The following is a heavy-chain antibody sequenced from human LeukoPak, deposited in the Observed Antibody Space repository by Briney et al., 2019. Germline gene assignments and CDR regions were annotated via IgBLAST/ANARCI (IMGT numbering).Heavy chain of an antibody. J-gene: IGHJ3*02. V-gene: IGHV1-46*01. CDR1: GYTFTSYY. Sequence: ASVKVSCKASGYTFTSYYMHWVRQAPGQGLEWMGIINPSGGSTSYAQKFQGRVTMTRDTSTSTVYMELSRLRSDDTAVYYCASSSWYMDAFDIWGQGTMVTVSS. CDR2: INPSGGST. D-gene: IGHD6-13*01. CDR3: ASSSWYMDAFDI.